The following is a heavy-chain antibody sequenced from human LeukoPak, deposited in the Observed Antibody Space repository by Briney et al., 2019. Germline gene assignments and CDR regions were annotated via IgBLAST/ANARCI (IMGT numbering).Heavy chain of an antibody. CDR3: AREGEATKFCSSTGCIPDF. V-gene: IGHV3-30-3*01. J-gene: IGHJ4*02. D-gene: IGHD2-2*01. CDR2: ISYDGSNK. Sequence: GGSLRPSCAASGFTFSSYAFHWVRQAPGKGLEWVAVISYDGSNKYYADSVKGRFTISRDNSKNTLYLQMNSLRAEDTAVYYCAREGEATKFCSSTGCIPDFWGQGTLVTVSS. CDR1: GFTFSSYA.